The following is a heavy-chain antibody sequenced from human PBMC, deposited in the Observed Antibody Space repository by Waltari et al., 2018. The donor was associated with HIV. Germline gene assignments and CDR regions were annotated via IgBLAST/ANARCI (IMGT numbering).Heavy chain of an antibody. CDR2: IYSGGSR. Sequence: EVQLVASGGGLIEPGGSLRVSCAASGFPISSKYMSWVRQAQGKGLEWVSVIYSGGSRYYADSVKGRFIISRDNSKNTVSLHMNSLRAEDTAVYYCARDPRSSGYYGMDVWGQGIKVTVSS. D-gene: IGHD1-26*01. J-gene: IGHJ6*02. V-gene: IGHV3-53*01. CDR3: ARDPRSSGYYGMDV. CDR1: GFPISSKY.